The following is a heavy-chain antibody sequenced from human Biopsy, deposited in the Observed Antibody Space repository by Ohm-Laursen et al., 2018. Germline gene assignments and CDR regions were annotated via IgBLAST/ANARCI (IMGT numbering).Heavy chain of an antibody. Sequence: LSLTCAASGFTVSSYDMNWVRQAPGKGLEWISYISETSSHIYDADSVRGRFTVARDIAKNSLYLQLNNLRVEDTAVYYCARDSSRRAREGGMDVWGQGTTVTVSS. V-gene: IGHV3-21*01. CDR1: GFTVSSYD. J-gene: IGHJ6*02. CDR2: ISETSSHI. D-gene: IGHD6-6*01. CDR3: ARDSSRRAREGGMDV.